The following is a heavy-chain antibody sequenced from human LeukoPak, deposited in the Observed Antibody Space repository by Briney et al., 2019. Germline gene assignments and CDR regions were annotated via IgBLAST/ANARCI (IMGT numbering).Heavy chain of an antibody. CDR1: GFTFSDYY. CDR2: ITSSGSTI. D-gene: IGHD6-19*01. CDR3: ASPIRSYSSGWSLDY. J-gene: IGHJ4*02. Sequence: GGSLRLSCAASGFTFSDYYMSWIRQAPGKGLEWVSYITSSGSTIYYADSVKGRFTISRDNAKNSLYLQMNSLRAEDTAVYYCASPIRSYSSGWSLDYWGQGTLVTVSS. V-gene: IGHV3-11*01.